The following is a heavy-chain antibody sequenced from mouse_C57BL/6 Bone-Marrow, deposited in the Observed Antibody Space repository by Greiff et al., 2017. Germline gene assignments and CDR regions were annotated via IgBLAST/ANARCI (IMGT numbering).Heavy chain of an antibody. V-gene: IGHV5-6*02. CDR3: ASRRDDGYCAPFAY. J-gene: IGHJ3*01. CDR1: GFTFSSYG. Sequence: EVKLMESGGDLVKPGGSLKLSCAASGFTFSSYGMSWVSQTPDKRLEWVATISSGGSYTYYPDSVKGRFTISRDNAKNTLYLQMSSLKSENTAMYYCASRRDDGYCAPFAYWCQGTLVTVSA. D-gene: IGHD2-3*01. CDR2: ISSGGSYT.